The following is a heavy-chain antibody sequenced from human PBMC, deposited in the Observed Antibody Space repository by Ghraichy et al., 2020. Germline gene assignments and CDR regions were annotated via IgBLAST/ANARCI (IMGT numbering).Heavy chain of an antibody. V-gene: IGHV3-74*01. J-gene: IGHJ4*02. Sequence: GGSLRLSCAASGFTFSTYWMHWVRQAPGKGLVWVSRINSDGSSATYADSVKGRFTISRDNAKNTVYLQMNSLRAEDTAVYYCASMRVAGTARETAYWGQGSLVAVSS. CDR3: ASMRVAGTARETAY. D-gene: IGHD6-19*01. CDR1: GFTFSTYW. CDR2: INSDGSSA.